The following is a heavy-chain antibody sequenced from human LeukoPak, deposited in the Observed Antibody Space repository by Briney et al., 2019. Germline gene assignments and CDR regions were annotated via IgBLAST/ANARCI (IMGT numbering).Heavy chain of an antibody. J-gene: IGHJ4*02. D-gene: IGHD3-22*01. CDR3: AIHPSDSSGYFSY. V-gene: IGHV7-4-1*02. Sequence: ASVKVSCRASGYTFSSCAINWVRQAPGQGLEYMGWIDTKTGNPTYAQGFTGRFVFSLDTSVSTAYLQISSLKAEDTAVYYCAIHPSDSSGYFSYWGQGALVTVSS. CDR1: GYTFSSCA. CDR2: IDTKTGNP.